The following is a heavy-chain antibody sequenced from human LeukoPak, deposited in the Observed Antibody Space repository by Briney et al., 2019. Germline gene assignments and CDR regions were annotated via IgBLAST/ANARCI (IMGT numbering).Heavy chain of an antibody. CDR1: GYTFGSYG. CDR3: AREGPGFDY. D-gene: IGHD2-8*02. V-gene: IGHV1-18*01. Sequence: ASVKVSCKASGYTFGSYGIAWVRQAPGQGLEWMERISGYSGDTIYSQNLQGRVIMTTETTTNTAYMELRSLRSDDTAVYYCAREGPGFDYWGQGTLVTVSS. CDR2: ISGYSGDT. J-gene: IGHJ4*02.